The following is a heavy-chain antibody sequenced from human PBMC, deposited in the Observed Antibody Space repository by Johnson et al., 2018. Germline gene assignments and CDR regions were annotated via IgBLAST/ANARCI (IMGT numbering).Heavy chain of an antibody. CDR3: ARDKEGSSDV. Sequence: EVQLVESGGGLEQPGGSLRLSCAASGFSFSSFDMHWVRQDTGKGLEWVSAIGAAGDTYYADSVKGRFTISRENAKNSLYLQMNNLRAEDTAVYYCARDKEGSSDVWGQGTTVTVSS. CDR2: IGAAGDT. V-gene: IGHV3-13*01. D-gene: IGHD5/OR15-5a*01. CDR1: GFSFSSFD. J-gene: IGHJ6*02.